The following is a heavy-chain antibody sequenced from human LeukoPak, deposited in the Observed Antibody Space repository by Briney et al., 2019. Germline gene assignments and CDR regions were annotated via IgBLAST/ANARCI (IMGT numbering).Heavy chain of an antibody. CDR3: ARDYIAVAVADHPGGNWFDP. D-gene: IGHD6-19*01. Sequence: GGSLRLSCAASEFTFSNYALHWVRQAPGKGLQWVAVISYDGNTIHYADSVKGRFTISRDNYKSMLYLQMDSLRDEDTALYYCARDYIAVAVADHPGGNWFDPRGQGALVTVSS. CDR2: ISYDGNTI. CDR1: EFTFSNYA. J-gene: IGHJ5*02. V-gene: IGHV3-30-3*01.